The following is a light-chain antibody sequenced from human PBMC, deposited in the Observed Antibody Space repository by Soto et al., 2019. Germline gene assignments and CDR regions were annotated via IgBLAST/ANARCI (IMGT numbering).Light chain of an antibody. Sequence: DIVMTQSPATLSASPGERATLSCRASQGVSSNLAWYQQKPGQAPMLLIYGASTRTTDIPARFSGSGSGTEFTLTISSLQPEDFEVYTYQQYNNYPPTTFGQGTRLEIK. J-gene: IGKJ5*01. V-gene: IGKV3-15*01. CDR2: GAS. CDR3: QQYNNYPPTT. CDR1: QGVSSN.